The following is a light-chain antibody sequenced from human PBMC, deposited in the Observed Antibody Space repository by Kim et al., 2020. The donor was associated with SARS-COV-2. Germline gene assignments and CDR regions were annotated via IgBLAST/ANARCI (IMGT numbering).Light chain of an antibody. CDR2: AKD. CDR3: YSRDTSGSHVI. J-gene: IGLJ2*01. CDR1: SLRNYF. V-gene: IGLV3-19*01. Sequence: SSELTQDPVVSVALGQTVRITCHGDSLRNYFADWCQQRPGQAPVVVIYAKDTRPSGIPDRFSGSGSDNTASLTITGAQAEDEADYFCYSRDTSGSHVIFGGGTKVTVL.